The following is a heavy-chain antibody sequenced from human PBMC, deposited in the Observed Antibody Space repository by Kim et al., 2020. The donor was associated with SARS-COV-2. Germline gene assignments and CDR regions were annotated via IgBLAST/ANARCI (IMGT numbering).Heavy chain of an antibody. V-gene: IGHV3-23*01. Sequence: GGSLRLSCAASGFTFSSYTMNWVRQAPRKGLEWVSTISDRSQYTHYADSVRGRFTIPRADSRNTVYLQMSSVRGEDTAINDGRTRLAGNFDNWGQGT. D-gene: IGHD6-19*01. CDR1: GFTFSSYT. CDR3: RTRLAGNFDN. CDR2: ISDRSQYT. J-gene: IGHJ4*02.